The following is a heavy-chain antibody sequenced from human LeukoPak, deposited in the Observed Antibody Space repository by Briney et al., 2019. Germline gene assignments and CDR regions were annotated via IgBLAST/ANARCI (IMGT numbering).Heavy chain of an antibody. D-gene: IGHD3-9*01. V-gene: IGHV1-69*13. CDR3: ARDLNYDILTGYSIRRGFDY. Sequence: ASVKVSCKASGGTFSSYAISWVRQAPGQGLEWMGGIIPIFGTANYAQKFQGRVTITADESTSTAYMELRSLRSDDTAVYYCARDLNYDILTGYSIRRGFDYWGQGTLVTVSS. CDR1: GGTFSSYA. CDR2: IIPIFGTA. J-gene: IGHJ4*02.